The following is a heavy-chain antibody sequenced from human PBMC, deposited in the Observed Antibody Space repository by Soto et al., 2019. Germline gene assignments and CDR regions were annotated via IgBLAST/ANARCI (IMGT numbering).Heavy chain of an antibody. J-gene: IGHJ6*02. CDR3: ARQVVVVVPANNQDYYYYGMDV. Sequence: GESLKISCKGSGYSFTSYWISWVRQMPGKGLEWMGRIDPSDSYTNYSPSFQGHVTISADKSISTAYLQWSSLKASDTAMYYCARQVVVVVPANNQDYYYYGMDVWGQGTTVTVS. V-gene: IGHV5-10-1*01. CDR1: GYSFTSYW. D-gene: IGHD2-2*01. CDR2: IDPSDSYT.